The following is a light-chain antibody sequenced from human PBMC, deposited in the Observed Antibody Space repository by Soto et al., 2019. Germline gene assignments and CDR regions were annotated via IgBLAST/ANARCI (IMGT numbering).Light chain of an antibody. J-gene: IGLJ2*01. CDR1: SSDVGSYNR. CDR2: EVS. Sequence: QSALTQPPSVSGSPGQSVTISCTGTSSDVGSYNRVSWYQQPPGTGPKLMIYEVSNRPSGVPDRFSGSKSGNTASLTISGLHAEDEADYYCSSFTSSTTVVFGEGTKLTVL. V-gene: IGLV2-18*02. CDR3: SSFTSSTTVV.